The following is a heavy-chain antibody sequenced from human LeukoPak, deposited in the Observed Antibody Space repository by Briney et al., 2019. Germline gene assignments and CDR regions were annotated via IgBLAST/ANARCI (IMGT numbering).Heavy chain of an antibody. D-gene: IGHD3-22*01. V-gene: IGHV1-69*13. CDR2: IIPIFGTA. Sequence: VASVTVSCTASGGTFSSYAISWVRQAPGQGLEWMGGIIPIFGTANYAQKFQGRVTITADESTSTAYMELSSLRSEDTAVYYCARHSGYHSTMYLDYWGQGTLVTVSS. J-gene: IGHJ4*02. CDR3: ARHSGYHSTMYLDY. CDR1: GGTFSSYA.